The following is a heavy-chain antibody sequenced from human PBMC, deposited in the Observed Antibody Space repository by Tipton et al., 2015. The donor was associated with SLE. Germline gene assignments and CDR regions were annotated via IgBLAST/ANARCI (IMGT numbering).Heavy chain of an antibody. CDR3: ARSLAAAGTGYYYYGMDV. CDR2: IYYSGST. CDR1: GGSISSYY. V-gene: IGHV4-59*01. J-gene: IGHJ6*02. D-gene: IGHD6-13*01. Sequence: LRLSCTVSGGSISSYYWSWIRQPPGKGLEWIGYIYYSGSTNYNPSLKSRVTISVDTSKNQFSLKLSSVTAADTAVYYCARSLAAAGTGYYYYGMDVWGQGTPVTVSS.